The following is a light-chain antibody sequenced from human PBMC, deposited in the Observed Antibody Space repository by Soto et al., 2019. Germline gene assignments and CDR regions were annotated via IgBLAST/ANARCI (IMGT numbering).Light chain of an antibody. J-gene: IGKJ4*01. CDR1: QSVKNNY. CDR3: QQYGSTPLT. V-gene: IGKV3-20*01. CDR2: DAS. Sequence: EIVLTQSPGTLSLSPGERATLSCRASQSVKNNYLVWYQQKPGQPPRFLIYDASTRATGTPGRFSGGGSGTDFTLTISRLEPEDFALYFGQQYGSTPLTFGGGTKVEIK.